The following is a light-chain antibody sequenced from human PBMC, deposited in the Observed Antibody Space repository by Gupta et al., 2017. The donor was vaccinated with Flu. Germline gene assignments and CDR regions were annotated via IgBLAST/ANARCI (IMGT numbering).Light chain of an antibody. CDR3: GSYSAGWV. CDR2: EVS. CDR1: NRDIVAYNY. Sequence: GSPGQSIAISCTGTNRDIVAYNYVSWYQQHPGHAPHLMNYEVSNRPSRVSTRCSGSKSGNTASLTNSGLQAEDEADYYCGSYSAGWVFGGG. V-gene: IGLV2-14*01. J-gene: IGLJ2*01.